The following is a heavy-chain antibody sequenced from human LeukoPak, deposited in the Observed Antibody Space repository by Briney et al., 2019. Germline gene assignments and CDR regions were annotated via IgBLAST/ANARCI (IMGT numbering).Heavy chain of an antibody. CDR1: GGTFNNYA. V-gene: IGHV1-69*05. J-gene: IGHJ4*02. CDR3: AMVAYYDFWNGIYYFDY. CDR2: IIPIFGTA. D-gene: IGHD3-3*01. Sequence: ASVKVSCKASGGTFNNYAITWVRQAPGQGLEWMGRIIPIFGTANYAQKFQGRVTITTEESTSTAYMELSSLRSEDTAVYYCAMVAYYDFWNGIYYFDYWGQGTLVTVSS.